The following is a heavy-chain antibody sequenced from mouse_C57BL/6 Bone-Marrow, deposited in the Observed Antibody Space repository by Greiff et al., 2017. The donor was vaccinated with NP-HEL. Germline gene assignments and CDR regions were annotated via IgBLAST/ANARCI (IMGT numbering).Heavy chain of an antibody. D-gene: IGHD1-1*01. CDR1: GFTFSSYA. J-gene: IGHJ4*01. Sequence: EVHLVESGGGLVKPGGSLKLSCAASGFTFSSYAMSWVRQTPEKRLEWVATISDGGSYTYYPDNVKGRFTISRDNAKNNLYLQMSHLKSEDTAMYYCARGGLLRYGYAMDYWGQGTSVTVSS. CDR3: ARGGLLRYGYAMDY. CDR2: ISDGGSYT. V-gene: IGHV5-4*01.